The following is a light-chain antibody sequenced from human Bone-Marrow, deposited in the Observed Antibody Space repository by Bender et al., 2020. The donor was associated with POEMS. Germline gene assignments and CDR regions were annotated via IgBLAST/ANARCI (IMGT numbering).Light chain of an antibody. J-gene: IGLJ2*01. V-gene: IGLV2-8*01. Sequence: QSALTQPPSASGSPGQSLTISCTRTSSDVGGFDYVSWYQQHPGKAPKLMIYDVNKRPSGVPDRFSGSKSGNTASLPVSGLQAEDEAEYYCSSYSGSNSVLFGGGTKLTVL. CDR2: DVN. CDR3: SSYSGSNSVL. CDR1: SSDVGGFDY.